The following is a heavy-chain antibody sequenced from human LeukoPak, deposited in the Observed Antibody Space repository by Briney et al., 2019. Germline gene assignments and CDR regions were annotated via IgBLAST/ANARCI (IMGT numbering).Heavy chain of an antibody. CDR1: GGSISIYY. J-gene: IGHJ6*03. CDR2: SYTSGST. Sequence: SETLSLTCTGSGGSISIYYWSWIRQPAGNGLECIGRSYTSGSTNYNPSLKSRVTISVDKSKNQFSLKLSSVTAADTAVYYCAREIGYCSSTSCYYYYYYMDVWGKGTTVTVSS. V-gene: IGHV4-4*07. CDR3: AREIGYCSSTSCYYYYYYMDV. D-gene: IGHD2-2*01.